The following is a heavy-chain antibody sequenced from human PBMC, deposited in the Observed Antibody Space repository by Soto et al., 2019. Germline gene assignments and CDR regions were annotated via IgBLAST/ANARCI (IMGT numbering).Heavy chain of an antibody. CDR2: IYHSGST. Sequence: QVQLQESGPGLVKPSGTLSLTCAVSGGSISSYNWWSWVRQPPGKGLEWIGEIYHSGSTNYNPSLTSRVTMSMDKSNNQFFLKLNSVTAADKAVYYCARDALDIWGQGTVVTVSS. J-gene: IGHJ3*02. CDR1: GGSISSYNW. CDR3: ARDALDI. V-gene: IGHV4-4*02.